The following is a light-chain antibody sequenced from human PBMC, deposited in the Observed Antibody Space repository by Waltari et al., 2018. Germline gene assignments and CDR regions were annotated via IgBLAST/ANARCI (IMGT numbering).Light chain of an antibody. CDR2: EVT. J-gene: IGLJ1*01. V-gene: IGLV2-14*01. CDR3: SSYTTSRTYV. CDR1: NSAVGRYNF. Sequence: QSALTQPASASGSPGPSLTISCTGTNSAVGRYNFVSWYQQHPGEAPKLMIFEVTNRPSGVSNRFSGSKSGNTASLIISGLQGEDEADYYCSSYTTSRTYVFGTGTKVTVL.